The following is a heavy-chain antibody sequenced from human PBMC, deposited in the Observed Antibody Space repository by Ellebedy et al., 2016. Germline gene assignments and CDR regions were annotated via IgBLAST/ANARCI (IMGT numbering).Heavy chain of an antibody. CDR2: IYHSGST. J-gene: IGHJ4*02. Sequence: SETLSLXCAVYGGSFSGYYWSWIRQSPGKGLEWIGEIYHSGSTNYNPSLKSRVTISVDKSKNQFSLKLSSVTAADTAVYYCARGPLGGTFDYWGQGTLVTVSS. CDR1: GGSFSGYY. D-gene: IGHD3-16*02. CDR3: ARGPLGGTFDY. V-gene: IGHV4-34*01.